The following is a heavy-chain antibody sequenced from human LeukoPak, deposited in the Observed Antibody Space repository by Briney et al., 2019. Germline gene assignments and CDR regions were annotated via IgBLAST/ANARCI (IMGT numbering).Heavy chain of an antibody. CDR3: ARRPHAIDYGDYHDAFDI. CDR1: GGSISSYY. D-gene: IGHD4-17*01. Sequence: SETLSLTCTVSGGSISSYYWSWIRQPPGKGLEWIGYIYYSGSTNYNPSLKSRVTISVDTSKNQFSLKLSSVTAADTAVYYCARRPHAIDYGDYHDAFDIWGQGTMVTVSS. CDR2: IYYSGST. V-gene: IGHV4-59*08. J-gene: IGHJ3*02.